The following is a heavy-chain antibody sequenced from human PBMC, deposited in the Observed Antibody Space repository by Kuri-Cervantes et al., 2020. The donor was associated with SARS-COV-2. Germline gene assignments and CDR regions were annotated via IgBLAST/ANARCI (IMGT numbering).Heavy chain of an antibody. V-gene: IGHV3-21*04. CDR3: AKLGITMVRGVIYWFDP. J-gene: IGHJ5*02. Sequence: GESLKISCAASGFTFSSYSMNWVRQAPGKGLEWVSSISSSSSYIYYADSVKGRFTISRDNAKNSLYLQMNSLRAEDTAVYYCAKLGITMVRGVIYWFDPWGQGTLVTVSS. D-gene: IGHD3-10*01. CDR2: ISSSSSYI. CDR1: GFTFSSYS.